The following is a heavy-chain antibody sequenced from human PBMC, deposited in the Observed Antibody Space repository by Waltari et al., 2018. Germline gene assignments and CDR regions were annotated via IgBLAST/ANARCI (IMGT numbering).Heavy chain of an antibody. D-gene: IGHD3-16*01. Sequence: QVQLVQSGAEVKTPGASVKVSCKVSGYTLSEFSRHWVRQAPGKGLEWMGGFDPEEGEAIYAQKFQGRVTMTEDTSTDTAYMELSSLRSEDTAVYYCAIWDVAAYNDYVFNYWGQGTLVTVSS. CDR1: GYTLSEFS. J-gene: IGHJ4*02. CDR2: FDPEEGEA. V-gene: IGHV1-24*01. CDR3: AIWDVAAYNDYVFNY.